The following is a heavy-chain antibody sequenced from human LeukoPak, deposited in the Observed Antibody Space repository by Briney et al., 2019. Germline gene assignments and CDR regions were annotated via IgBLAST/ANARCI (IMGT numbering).Heavy chain of an antibody. Sequence: SGGSLRLSCAASGFTFSSYSMHWGRQTPGKGLVWVSRTKPDVTTTTYAASVRGRFTISRDNSKNTLYLQMNSLRAEDTAVYYCARDRERYCSGGSCYSGPSWYFDLWGRGTLVTVSS. CDR1: GFTFSSYS. CDR3: ARDRERYCSGGSCYSGPSWYFDL. J-gene: IGHJ2*01. V-gene: IGHV3-74*03. D-gene: IGHD2-15*01. CDR2: TKPDVTTT.